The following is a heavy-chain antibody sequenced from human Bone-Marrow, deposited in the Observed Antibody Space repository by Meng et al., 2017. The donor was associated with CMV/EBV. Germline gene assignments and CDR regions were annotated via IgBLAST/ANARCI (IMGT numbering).Heavy chain of an antibody. D-gene: IGHD2-2*02. CDR2: IYYSGST. CDR3: ARGGVVTAAILNY. J-gene: IGHJ4*02. V-gene: IGHV4-59*01. Sequence: SETLSLTCTVSGGSISSYYWSWIRQPPGKGLEWIGYIYYSGSTNYNPSLKSRVTISVDTSKNQFSLKLSSVTAADTAVYYCARGGVVTAAILNYWGQGTLVTVSS. CDR1: GGSISSYY.